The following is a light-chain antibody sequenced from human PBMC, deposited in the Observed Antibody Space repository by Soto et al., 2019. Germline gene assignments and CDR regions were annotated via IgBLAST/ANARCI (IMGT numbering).Light chain of an antibody. CDR3: SSYTTRTTLYV. Sequence: LTQPASVSGSPGQSITISCTGTSSDVGSYNYVSWYQLHPGKAPKLMIYEVSNRPSGVSNRFSGSKSGDTASLTISGLQAEDEADYYCSSYTTRTTLYVFGTGTKVT. CDR2: EVS. V-gene: IGLV2-14*01. CDR1: SSDVGSYNY. J-gene: IGLJ1*01.